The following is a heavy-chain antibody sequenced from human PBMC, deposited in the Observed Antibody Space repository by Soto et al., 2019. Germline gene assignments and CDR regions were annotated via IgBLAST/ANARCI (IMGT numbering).Heavy chain of an antibody. Sequence: EVQLVESGGGLVQPGGSLRLSCAASGFTFSSYWMSWVRQAPGKGLEWVANIKQDGSEKYYVDSVKGRFTISRDNAKNSLYLQMNSLRADDTAVYYCARPGLVVLITSDWYLDLWGRGTLVTVSA. J-gene: IGHJ2*01. CDR2: IKQDGSEK. V-gene: IGHV3-7*01. CDR3: ARPGLVVLITSDWYLDL. D-gene: IGHD3-22*01. CDR1: GFTFSSYW.